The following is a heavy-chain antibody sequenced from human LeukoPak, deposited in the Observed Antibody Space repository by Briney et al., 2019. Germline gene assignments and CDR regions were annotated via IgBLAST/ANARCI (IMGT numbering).Heavy chain of an antibody. Sequence: PSETLSLTCTVSGASISSHYWSWIRQPPGKGLEWIGYIYDRGSPNYNPSLKSRVTISVDTSKNQFSLKVCSVTAADTAVYYCASIGSSSFIGPLSDYWGQGTLVSVSS. J-gene: IGHJ4*02. V-gene: IGHV4-59*11. CDR3: ASIGSSSFIGPLSDY. CDR1: GASISSHY. D-gene: IGHD6-6*01. CDR2: IYDRGSP.